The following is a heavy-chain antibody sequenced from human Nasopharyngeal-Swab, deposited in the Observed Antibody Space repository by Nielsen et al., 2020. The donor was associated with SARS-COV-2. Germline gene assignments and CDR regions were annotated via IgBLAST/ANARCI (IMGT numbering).Heavy chain of an antibody. CDR1: GFTFSSYD. V-gene: IGHV3-13*04. D-gene: IGHD3-22*01. J-gene: IGHJ3*02. CDR3: ARGYDSSGYLRPIDAFDI. CDR2: IVTAVDT. Sequence: GESLKISCAASGFTFSSYDMHWVRQAPGKGLEWFSAIVTAVDTYYPGSVKGRFTISRENAKNSLYLQMNSLRAGDTAVYYCARGYDSSGYLRPIDAFDIWGQGTMVTVSS.